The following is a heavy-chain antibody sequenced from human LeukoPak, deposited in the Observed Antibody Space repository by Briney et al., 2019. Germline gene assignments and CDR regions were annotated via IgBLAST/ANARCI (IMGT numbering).Heavy chain of an antibody. J-gene: IGHJ3*02. V-gene: IGHV3-30*02. CDR2: IRYDGSNK. CDR3: AREGWLLLRGAFDI. Sequence: GGSLRLSCAASGFTFSSYGMHWVRQAPGKGLEWVAFIRYDGSNKYYADSVKGRFTISRDNSKNTLYLQMNSLRAEDTAVYYCAREGWLLLRGAFDIWGQGTMVTVSS. D-gene: IGHD3-22*01. CDR1: GFTFSSYG.